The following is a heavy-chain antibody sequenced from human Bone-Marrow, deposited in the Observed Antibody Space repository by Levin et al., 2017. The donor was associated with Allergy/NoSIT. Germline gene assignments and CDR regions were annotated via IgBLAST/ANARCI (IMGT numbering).Heavy chain of an antibody. Sequence: PSETLSLTCAASGFTFSSYAMSWVRQAPGRGLEWVSRISDSGGITYYADSLKGRFTISRDNSKNTLYLQLNTLRAEDTAVYYCAKILPVAGTFFGYWGQGTLVTVSS. CDR3: AKILPVAGTFFGY. D-gene: IGHD6-19*01. CDR2: ISDSGGIT. V-gene: IGHV3-23*01. CDR1: GFTFSSYA. J-gene: IGHJ4*02.